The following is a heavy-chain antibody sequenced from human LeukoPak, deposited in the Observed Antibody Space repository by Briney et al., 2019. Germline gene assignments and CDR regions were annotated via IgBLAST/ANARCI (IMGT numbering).Heavy chain of an antibody. Sequence: ASVKVSCKASGYTFTSYGISWVRQAPGQGLEWMGWISAYNGNTNYAQKLQGRVTMTTDTSTSTAYMELRSLRSDDTAVYYCARDYGYDSSGYYQAMHYWGQGTLVTVSS. CDR2: ISAYNGNT. CDR1: GYTFTSYG. D-gene: IGHD3-22*01. J-gene: IGHJ4*02. V-gene: IGHV1-18*01. CDR3: ARDYGYDSSGYYQAMHY.